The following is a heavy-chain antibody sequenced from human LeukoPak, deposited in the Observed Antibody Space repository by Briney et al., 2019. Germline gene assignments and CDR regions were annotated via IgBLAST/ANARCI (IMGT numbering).Heavy chain of an antibody. Sequence: SETPSLTCAVSGGSISSNSYYWGWIRQPPGKGLEWIGSIYYSGSTYYNPSLKSRVTISVDTSKNQFSLKLTSVTAADTAVYYCARVSWFPGTSYYYMDVWGKGTTVTVSS. J-gene: IGHJ6*03. CDR2: IYYSGST. V-gene: IGHV4-39*07. CDR3: ARVSWFPGTSYYYMDV. CDR1: GGSISSNSYY. D-gene: IGHD1-1*01.